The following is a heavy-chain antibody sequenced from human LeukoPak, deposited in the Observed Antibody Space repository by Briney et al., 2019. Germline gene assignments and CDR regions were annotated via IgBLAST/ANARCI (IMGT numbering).Heavy chain of an antibody. Sequence: GGSLRLSCAASGFTFDDYAMHWVRQAPGKGLEWVSGVSWNSGSIGYADSVKGRFTISRDNAKNSLYLQMNSLRAEDTALYYCAKDIGRYSSRGALSYWGQGTLVTVSS. D-gene: IGHD6-13*01. CDR3: AKDIGRYSSRGALSY. CDR2: VSWNSGSI. V-gene: IGHV3-9*01. J-gene: IGHJ4*02. CDR1: GFTFDDYA.